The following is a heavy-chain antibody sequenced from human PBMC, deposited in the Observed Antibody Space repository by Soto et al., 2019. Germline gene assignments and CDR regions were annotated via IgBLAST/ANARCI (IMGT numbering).Heavy chain of an antibody. V-gene: IGHV3-21*01. D-gene: IGHD6-6*01. CDR1: GFTFSSYS. Sequence: GGSLRLSCAASGFTFSSYSMNWVRQAPGKGLEWVSSISSSSSYIYYADSVKGRFTISRDNAKNSLYLQMNSLRAEDTAVYYCERDWEQLVSGYGMDVWGQGTTVTVSS. J-gene: IGHJ6*02. CDR2: ISSSSSYI. CDR3: ERDWEQLVSGYGMDV.